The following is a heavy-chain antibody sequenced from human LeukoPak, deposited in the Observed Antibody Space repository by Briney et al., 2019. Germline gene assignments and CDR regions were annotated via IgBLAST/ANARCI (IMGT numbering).Heavy chain of an antibody. Sequence: GGSLRLSCAASGFTFSRNDMNWVRQAPGKGLEWVAVISYDGSNKYYADSVKGRFTTSRDNSKNTLYLQMNSLRAEDTAVYYCARVIGYYYDSSGPPGDYWGQGTLVTVSS. CDR2: ISYDGSNK. J-gene: IGHJ4*02. D-gene: IGHD3-22*01. CDR1: GFTFSRND. V-gene: IGHV3-30*03. CDR3: ARVIGYYYDSSGPPGDY.